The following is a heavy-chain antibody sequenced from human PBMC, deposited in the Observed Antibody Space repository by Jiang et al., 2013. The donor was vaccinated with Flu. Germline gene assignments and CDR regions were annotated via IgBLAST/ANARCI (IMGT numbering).Heavy chain of an antibody. V-gene: IGHV3-33*01. CDR1: GFTFSSYG. CDR2: IWYDGSNK. J-gene: IGHJ4*02. CDR3: ARDHVVVPAAMAY. Sequence: GVVQPGRSLRLSCAASGFTFSSYGMHWVRQAPGKGLEWVAVIWYDGSNKYYADSVKGRFTISRDNSKNTLYLQMNSLRAEDTAVYYCARDHVVVPAAMAYWGQGTLVTVSS. D-gene: IGHD2-2*01.